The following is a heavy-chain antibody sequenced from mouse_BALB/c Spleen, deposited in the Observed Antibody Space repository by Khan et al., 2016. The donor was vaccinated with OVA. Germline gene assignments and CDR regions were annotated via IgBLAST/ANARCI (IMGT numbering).Heavy chain of an antibody. CDR2: INSGGST. CDR1: GFTFSSYA. J-gene: IGHJ4*01. Sequence: EVELVESGGRLVKPGGSLKLSCAASGFTFSSYAVSWIRQTPEKRLEWVASINSGGSTYYPDSVKGRFTISRDDARNILYLQMSSLRSEDTAMYYCTRLVDYWGQGTSVTVSS. CDR3: TRLVDY. V-gene: IGHV5-6-5*01.